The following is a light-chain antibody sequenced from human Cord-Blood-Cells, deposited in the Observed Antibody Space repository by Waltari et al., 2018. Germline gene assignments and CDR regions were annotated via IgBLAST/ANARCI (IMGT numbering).Light chain of an antibody. CDR3: QQYYSYPLT. J-gene: IGKJ4*01. V-gene: IGKV1-8*01. Sequence: AIRMTKSPPSLSASTGDRVTITCRASQGISSYLAWYQQKPGKAPKLLIYAASTLQSGVPSRFSGSGSGTDFTLTISCLQSEDFATYYCQQYYSYPLTFGGGTKVEIK. CDR1: QGISSY. CDR2: AAS.